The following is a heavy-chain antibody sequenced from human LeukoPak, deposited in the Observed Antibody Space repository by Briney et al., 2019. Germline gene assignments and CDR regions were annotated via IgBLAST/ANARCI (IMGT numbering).Heavy chain of an antibody. CDR3: ASGPGALLH. CDR2: TYYRSKWYS. V-gene: IGHV6-1*01. J-gene: IGHJ4*02. Sequence: SQTLSLTCVISGDSVSSNSAAWNWIRQSPSRGLEWLGRTYYRSKWYSYSAVSVKSRIIINPDTSKNQFSLQLNSVTPEDTAVSYCASGPGALLHWGQGILVTVSS. D-gene: IGHD3-10*01. CDR1: GDSVSSNSAA.